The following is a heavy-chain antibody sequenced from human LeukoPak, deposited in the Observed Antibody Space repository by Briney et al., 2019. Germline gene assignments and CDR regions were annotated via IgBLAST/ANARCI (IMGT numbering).Heavy chain of an antibody. CDR2: IRSKANSYAT. Sequence: GGSLKLSCAASGFTFSGSAMHWVRQASGKGLEWVGRIRSKANSYATAYAASVKGGFTISRDDSKNTAYLQMNSLKTEDTAVYYCTRLPDYYDSSGYYLPLGYWGQGTLVTVSS. CDR1: GFTFSGSA. J-gene: IGHJ4*02. D-gene: IGHD3-22*01. V-gene: IGHV3-73*01. CDR3: TRLPDYYDSSGYYLPLGY.